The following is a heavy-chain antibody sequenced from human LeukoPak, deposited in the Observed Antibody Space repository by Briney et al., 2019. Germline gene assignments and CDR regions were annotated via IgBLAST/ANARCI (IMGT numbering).Heavy chain of an antibody. J-gene: IGHJ4*02. CDR1: GYTFTSYG. CDR2: ISAYNGNT. V-gene: IGHV1-18*01. Sequence: GASVKVSCKASGYTFTSYGISWVRQAPGQGLEWMGWISAYNGNTNYAQKLQGRVTMTTDTSTSTAYMGLRSLRSDDTAVYYCARDADGGPEGYFDYWGQGTLVTVSS. D-gene: IGHD4-23*01. CDR3: ARDADGGPEGYFDY.